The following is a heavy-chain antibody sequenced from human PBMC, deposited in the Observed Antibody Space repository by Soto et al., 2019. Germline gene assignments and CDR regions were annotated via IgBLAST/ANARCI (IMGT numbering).Heavy chain of an antibody. D-gene: IGHD5-18*01. CDR2: LNPNSGGT. J-gene: IGHJ5*02. Sequence: ASVKGSCTASGYPFTGFYVHWVRPAPGQGLEWIGWLNPNSGGTNYAHKFQGRVTMTRHTSISTAHMELSKLEADDPAVVFCARDERIQRGFESVPNRTVDPWGQRTMV. V-gene: IGHV1-2*02. CDR3: ARDERIQRGFESVPNRTVDP. CDR1: GYPFTGFY.